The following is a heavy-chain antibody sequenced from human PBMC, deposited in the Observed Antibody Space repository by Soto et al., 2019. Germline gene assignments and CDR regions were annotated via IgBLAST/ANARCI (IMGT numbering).Heavy chain of an antibody. CDR2: INSGGTST. V-gene: IGHV3-74*01. CDR1: GFIFSNYW. J-gene: IGHJ4*02. CDR3: ARAGYAHDY. D-gene: IGHD1-1*01. Sequence: GGSLRLSCAASGFIFSNYWMHWVRQVPGKGLEWVSRINSGGTSTSYADSVKGRFTISRDNAKNTLYLQMTSLRAEDTAIYYCARAGYAHDYWGQGTLVTVSS.